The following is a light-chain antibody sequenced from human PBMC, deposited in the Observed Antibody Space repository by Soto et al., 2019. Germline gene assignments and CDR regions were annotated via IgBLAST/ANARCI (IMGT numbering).Light chain of an antibody. CDR3: CSYTRSGTLI. CDR2: DVS. J-gene: IGLJ1*01. V-gene: IGLV2-14*01. CDR1: SSDIGDYNY. Sequence: QSVLTQPASVSGSPGQSITISCVGTSSDIGDYNYVSWYQQHPGKVPKVIIYDVSNRPSGVSYRFSDTKSGNTASLTISGLQAEDEADYYCCSYTRSGTLIFGTGTKLTVL.